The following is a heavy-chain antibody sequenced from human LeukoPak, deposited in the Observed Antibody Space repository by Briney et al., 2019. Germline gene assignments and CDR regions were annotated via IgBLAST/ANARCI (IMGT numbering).Heavy chain of an antibody. V-gene: IGHV3-7*03. CDR3: ATTVGSYGSLFDY. CDR2: IKQDGSEK. D-gene: IGHD5-18*01. Sequence: PGGSLRLSCAASGFTFSSYWMSWVRQAPGKGLEWVANIKQDGSEKYYVDSVKGRFTISRDNAKNSLYLQMSSLRAEDTAVYYCATTVGSYGSLFDYWGQGTLVTVSS. CDR1: GFTFSSYW. J-gene: IGHJ4*02.